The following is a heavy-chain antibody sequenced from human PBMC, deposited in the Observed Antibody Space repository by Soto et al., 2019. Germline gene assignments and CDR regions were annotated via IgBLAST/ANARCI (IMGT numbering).Heavy chain of an antibody. D-gene: IGHD2-21*02. V-gene: IGHV3-33*01. J-gene: IGHJ4*02. CDR2: IWYDGSNK. Sequence: QVQLVESGGGVVQPGRSLRLSCAASGFTFSSYGMHWVRQAPGKGLEWVAVIWYDGSNKYYADSVKGRFTISRDNSKNTLYLQMNSLRAEDTAVYYCASEGGDYVYFDYWGQGTLVTVSS. CDR3: ASEGGDYVYFDY. CDR1: GFTFSSYG.